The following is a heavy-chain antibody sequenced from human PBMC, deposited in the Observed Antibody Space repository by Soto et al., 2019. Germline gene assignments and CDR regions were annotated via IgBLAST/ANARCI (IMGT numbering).Heavy chain of an antibody. CDR2: ISYDGSNK. Sequence: PGGSLRLSCAVSGFTVSNNYMSWVRQAPGKGLEWVAVISYDGSNKYYADSVKGRFTISRDNSKNTLYLQMNSLRAEDTAVYYCARVLGAFDIWGQGTMVTVSS. CDR1: GFTVSNNY. V-gene: IGHV3-30-3*01. J-gene: IGHJ3*02. CDR3: ARVLGAFDI.